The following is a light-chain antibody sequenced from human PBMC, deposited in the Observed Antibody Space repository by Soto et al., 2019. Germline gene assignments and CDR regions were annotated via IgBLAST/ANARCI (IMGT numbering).Light chain of an antibody. CDR3: QQYGSSGT. Sequence: EIVLTQSPGTLSLSPGERSTLSCRASQSVSSSYLAWYQQKPGPAPRLLIYGASSRATGTPDRFSGSGSGTDFAPTISRLEPEDFAVYYRQQYGSSGTFGQGTKVDIK. CDR1: QSVSSSY. CDR2: GAS. J-gene: IGKJ1*01. V-gene: IGKV3-20*01.